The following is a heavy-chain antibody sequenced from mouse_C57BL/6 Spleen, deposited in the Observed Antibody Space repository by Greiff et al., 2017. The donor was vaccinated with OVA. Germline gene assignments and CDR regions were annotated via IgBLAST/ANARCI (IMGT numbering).Heavy chain of an antibody. J-gene: IGHJ4*01. Sequence: EVQLVESGGDLVKPGGSLKLSCAASGFTFSSYGMSWVRQTPDKRLEWVATISSGGSYTYYPDSVKGRFTISRDNAKNTLYLQMSSLKSEDTAMYYCAELKNYWGQGTSVTVSA. CDR1: GFTFSSYG. D-gene: IGHD1-3*01. CDR3: AELKNY. V-gene: IGHV5-6*01. CDR2: ISSGGSYT.